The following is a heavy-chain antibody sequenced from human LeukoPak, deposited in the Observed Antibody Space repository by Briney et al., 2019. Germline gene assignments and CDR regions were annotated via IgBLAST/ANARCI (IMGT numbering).Heavy chain of an antibody. J-gene: IGHJ5*02. Sequence: ASVKVSCKASRYPFSNYDINWVRQATGQGLEWMGWMNPNSGNTDYAQKFQGRVTITRNTSISTAYMELSGLRSEDTAVYYCARGRATVTTHWVDPWGQGTLVTASS. CDR3: ARGRATVTTHWVDP. V-gene: IGHV1-8*03. D-gene: IGHD4-11*01. CDR2: MNPNSGNT. CDR1: RYPFSNYD.